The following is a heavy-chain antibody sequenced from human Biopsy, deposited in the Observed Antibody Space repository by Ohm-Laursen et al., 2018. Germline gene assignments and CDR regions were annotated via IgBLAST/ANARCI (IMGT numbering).Heavy chain of an antibody. D-gene: IGHD2-2*01. CDR1: GESFNGYY. Sequence: GTLSLTCAVYGESFNGYYWSWIRQTPGKGLEWIGEINHSGRTDYNPSLKSRVTISVDTSKNQFSLEVRSVTAADTAVYYCARMPHFDYWGQGILVTVSS. V-gene: IGHV4-34*01. CDR3: ARMPHFDY. CDR2: INHSGRT. J-gene: IGHJ4*02.